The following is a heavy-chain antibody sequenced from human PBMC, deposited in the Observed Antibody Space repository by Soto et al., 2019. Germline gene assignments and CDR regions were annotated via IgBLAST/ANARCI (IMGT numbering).Heavy chain of an antibody. CDR2: IYYSGST. D-gene: IGHD2-15*01. J-gene: IGHJ5*02. CDR1: GGSVSSGSYY. Sequence: PSETLSLTCTVSGGSVSSGSYYWSWIRQPPGKGLEWIGYIYYSGSTNYNPSLKSRVTISVDTSKNQFSLKLSSVTAADTAVYYCAIQAMSLSASTRLGYCSGGSCYSGWFDPWGQGTLVTVSS. CDR3: AIQAMSLSASTRLGYCSGGSCYSGWFDP. V-gene: IGHV4-61*01.